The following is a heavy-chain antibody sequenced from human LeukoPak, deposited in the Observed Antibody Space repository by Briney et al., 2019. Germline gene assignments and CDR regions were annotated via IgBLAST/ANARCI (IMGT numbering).Heavy chain of an antibody. V-gene: IGHV4-59*01. CDR2: ISYIGKS. J-gene: IGHJ4*02. Sequence: PSETLSLTCTVSGGAMRDYYWGCIRQPPGKGLEWIGYISYIGKSNSNPSLKSRVTRSVDMSKNQFSLKLASVTAADTAVYYCVRVGRSLHWNPDFWGLGTLVTVSS. CDR3: VRVGRSLHWNPDF. CDR1: GGAMRDYY. D-gene: IGHD1-1*01.